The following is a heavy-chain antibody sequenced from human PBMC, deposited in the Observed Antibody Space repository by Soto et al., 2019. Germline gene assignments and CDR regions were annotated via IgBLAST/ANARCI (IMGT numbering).Heavy chain of an antibody. CDR1: GYTFTRYA. J-gene: IGHJ4*02. Sequence: VASVKVSCKASGYTFTRYAMHWVRQAPGQRLEWMGWVNAGNGNTKYSQKFQGRVTITRDTSASTAYMELSSLRSEDTAVYYCALQLVTGAIDGRFDYWGQGTLVTVSS. CDR2: VNAGNGNT. V-gene: IGHV1-3*01. CDR3: ALQLVTGAIDGRFDY. D-gene: IGHD2-2*02.